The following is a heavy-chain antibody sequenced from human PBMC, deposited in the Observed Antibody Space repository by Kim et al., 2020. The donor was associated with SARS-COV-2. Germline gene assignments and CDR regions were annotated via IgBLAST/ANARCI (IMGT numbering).Heavy chain of an antibody. V-gene: IGHV3-48*03. Sequence: YYADPGRGRFTISRDKDKNSLYLQMNSLRAEDTAVYYCARGPNYSPFDYWGQGTLVTVSS. D-gene: IGHD4-4*01. J-gene: IGHJ4*02. CDR3: ARGPNYSPFDY.